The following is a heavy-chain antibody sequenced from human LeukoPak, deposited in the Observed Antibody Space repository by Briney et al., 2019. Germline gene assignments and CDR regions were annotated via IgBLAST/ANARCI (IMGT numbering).Heavy chain of an antibody. J-gene: IGHJ6*02. CDR1: GLTFSSYG. Sequence: GGSLRLSCAVSGLTFSSYGMHWVRQAPGKGLEWVGVISYDAIKQYYADSVKGRFTISRDNSKNTLYLQMNSLRTEDTVVYYCARGGYYDDLDYYSYGMDVWGQGTTVTVSS. CDR3: ARGGYYDDLDYYSYGMDV. CDR2: ISYDAIKQ. D-gene: IGHD3-3*01. V-gene: IGHV3-30*19.